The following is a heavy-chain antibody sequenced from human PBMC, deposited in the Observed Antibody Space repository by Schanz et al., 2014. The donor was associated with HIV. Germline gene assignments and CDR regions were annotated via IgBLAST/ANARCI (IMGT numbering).Heavy chain of an antibody. D-gene: IGHD2-2*01. CDR2: INPNSGGT. Sequence: QVHLVQSGAEVKKPGASVKVSCRASGYAFTDYFIHWVRQAPGQGLEWIGWINPNSGGTKFAQNFRGRVTMTRDTSVTTVYMEMTKLRSDDTAVYYCAKSRFQLHWFDSWGQGTLVTVSS. CDR1: GYAFTDYF. V-gene: IGHV1-2*02. CDR3: AKSRFQLHWFDS. J-gene: IGHJ5*01.